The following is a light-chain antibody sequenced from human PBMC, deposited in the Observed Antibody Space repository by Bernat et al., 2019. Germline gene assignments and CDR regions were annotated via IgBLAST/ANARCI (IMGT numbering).Light chain of an antibody. CDR1: YLGSKY. V-gene: IGLV3-1*01. CDR3: QAWDSSTGV. Sequence: SYDLTQPPSMSVSPGQTARITCSGAYLGSKYTCWYQQKPGQSAVVVIYQDDKRPSGIPERFSGSHSGNTATLTISGAQAMDEAEYYCQAWDSSTGVFGGGTKLTVL. J-gene: IGLJ3*02. CDR2: QDD.